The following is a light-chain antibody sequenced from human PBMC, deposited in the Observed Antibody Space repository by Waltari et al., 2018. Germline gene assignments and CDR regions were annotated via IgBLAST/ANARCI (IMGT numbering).Light chain of an antibody. CDR2: SNN. J-gene: IGLJ3*02. CDR1: SSNIGSNS. V-gene: IGLV1-44*01. CDR3: VAWDDSLNGPM. Sequence: QAVLTQTPSASGTPGQRVSISCSGSSSNIGSNSVTWFQQPPGTAPKHLIYSNNERPSGVPDRFSGSKSGTSASLAISGLQSEDEADYYCVAWDDSLNGPMFGGGTKLTVL.